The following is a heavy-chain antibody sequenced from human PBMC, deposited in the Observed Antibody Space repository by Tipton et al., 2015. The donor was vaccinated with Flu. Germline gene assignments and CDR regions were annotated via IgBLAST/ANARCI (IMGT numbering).Heavy chain of an antibody. CDR1: GDSISSYY. J-gene: IGHJ4*02. Sequence: TLSLTCTVSGDSISSYYWSWIRQPAGKGLEWIGRIYSSGSTNYNPSLKSRVTMSVDTSKNQFSPKLNSVAAADTAVYYCARGGYNLVYWGQGTLVTVST. CDR3: ARGGYNLVY. CDR2: IYSSGST. D-gene: IGHD5-24*01. V-gene: IGHV4-4*07.